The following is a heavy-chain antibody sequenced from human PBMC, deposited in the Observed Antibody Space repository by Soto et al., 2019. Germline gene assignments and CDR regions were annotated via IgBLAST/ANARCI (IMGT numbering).Heavy chain of an antibody. D-gene: IGHD1-7*01. CDR1: GFTFSSHG. V-gene: IGHV3-30*18. Sequence: AGGSLRLSCAASGFTFSSHGMHWVRRAPGKGLEWVAVISYDGSNKYYADSVKGRFTISRDNSKNTLYLQMNSLRAEDTAVYYCAKRSVLELRIYYYGMDVWGQGTTVTVSS. J-gene: IGHJ6*02. CDR2: ISYDGSNK. CDR3: AKRSVLELRIYYYGMDV.